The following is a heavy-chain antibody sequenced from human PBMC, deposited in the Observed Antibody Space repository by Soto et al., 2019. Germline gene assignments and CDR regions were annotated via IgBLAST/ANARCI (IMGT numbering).Heavy chain of an antibody. CDR2: IYWDDDK. D-gene: IGHD3-10*01. CDR3: IRVLWFGELF. CDR1: GFSLSTRGVG. Sequence: QITLKESGPTLVKPTQTLTLTCTFSGFSLSTRGVGVGWIRQTPGKALEWLALIYWDDDKRYSPSLKSRLTITKDTSKDQVLLVMSNIDPVDTATYYCIRVLWFGELFWGQGTLVTVSS. V-gene: IGHV2-5*02. J-gene: IGHJ4*02.